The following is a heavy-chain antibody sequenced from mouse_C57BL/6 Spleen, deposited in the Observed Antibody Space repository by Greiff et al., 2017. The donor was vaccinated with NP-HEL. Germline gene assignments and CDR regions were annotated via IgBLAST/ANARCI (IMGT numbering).Heavy chain of an antibody. CDR1: GYAFSSSW. CDR3: ARSYSNSPWFAY. D-gene: IGHD2-5*01. J-gene: IGHJ3*01. V-gene: IGHV1-82*01. CDR2: IYPGDGDT. Sequence: VQLQQSGPELVKPGASVKISCKASGYAFSSSWMNWVKQRPGKGLEWIGRIYPGDGDTNYNGKFKGKATLTADKSSSTAYMQLSSLTSEDSAVYFCARSYSNSPWFAYWGQGTLVTVSA.